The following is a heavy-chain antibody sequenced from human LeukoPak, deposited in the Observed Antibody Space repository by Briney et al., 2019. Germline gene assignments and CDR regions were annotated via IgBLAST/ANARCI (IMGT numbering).Heavy chain of an antibody. CDR2: INPNTGGT. D-gene: IGHD3-22*01. CDR1: GYTFTDYY. J-gene: IGHJ4*02. CDR3: ARDYYLAVPALR. V-gene: IGHV1-2*02. Sequence: ASVTVSCKASGYTFTDYYIHWVRQAPGQGLEWMGWINPNTGGTNYAPKFEDRVTMTRDTSIGTAYMELSRLTSDDTAVYYCARDYYLAVPALRWGQGTLVAVSS.